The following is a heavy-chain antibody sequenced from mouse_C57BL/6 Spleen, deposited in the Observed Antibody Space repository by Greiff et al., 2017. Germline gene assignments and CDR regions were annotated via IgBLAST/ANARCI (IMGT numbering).Heavy chain of an antibody. CDR2: IRLKSDNYAT. V-gene: IGHV6-3*01. D-gene: IGHD2-4*01. CDR3: TEGDYDGFAY. Sequence: EVKVEESGGGLVQPGGSMKLSCVAFGFTFSNYWMNWVRQSPEKGLEWVAQIRLKSDNYATHYAESVKGRFTISRDDSKSSVYLQMNNLRAEDTGIYYCTEGDYDGFAYWGQGTLVTVSA. J-gene: IGHJ3*01. CDR1: GFTFSNYW.